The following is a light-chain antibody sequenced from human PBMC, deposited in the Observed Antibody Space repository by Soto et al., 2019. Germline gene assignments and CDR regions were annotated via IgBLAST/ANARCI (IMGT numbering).Light chain of an antibody. V-gene: IGKV3-20*01. Sequence: EIVLTQSPGTLSLSPGERATLSCRTSQRVRSTTLAWYQQKPGQPPRLLIYGASSRATGIPDRFSGSGSGTDFTLTISRLEPEDFAVYYCQQYNSSPHMYTFGQGTNLEIK. CDR3: QQYNSSPHMYT. CDR2: GAS. CDR1: QRVRSTT. J-gene: IGKJ2*01.